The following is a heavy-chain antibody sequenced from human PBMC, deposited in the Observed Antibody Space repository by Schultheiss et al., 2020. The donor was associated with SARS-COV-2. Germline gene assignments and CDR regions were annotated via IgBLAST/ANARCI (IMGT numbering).Heavy chain of an antibody. J-gene: IGHJ6*02. D-gene: IGHD2-2*01. Sequence: SVKVSCKASGGTFSSYAISWVRQAPGQGLEWMGGIIPIFGTANYAQKFQGRVTLTRDTSTSTVYMELSSLRSEDTAVYYCASTLREYQLLTHYYYYGMDVWGQGTTVTVSS. CDR3: ASTLREYQLLTHYYYYGMDV. CDR1: GGTFSSYA. CDR2: IIPIFGTA. V-gene: IGHV1-69*05.